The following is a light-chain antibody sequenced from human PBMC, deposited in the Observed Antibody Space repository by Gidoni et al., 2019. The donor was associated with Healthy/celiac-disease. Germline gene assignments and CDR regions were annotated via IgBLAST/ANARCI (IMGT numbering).Light chain of an antibody. CDR1: QSISSY. CDR3: QQSYSTPRT. CDR2: AAS. Sequence: DIQMTQSPSSLSASVGDRVTITSRASQSISSYLNWYQQKPGKAPKRLIYAASSLQSGVPSRFSGSGSGTDFTLTISSLQPEDFATYYCQQSYSTPRTFGQGTKVEIK. V-gene: IGKV1-39*01. J-gene: IGKJ1*01.